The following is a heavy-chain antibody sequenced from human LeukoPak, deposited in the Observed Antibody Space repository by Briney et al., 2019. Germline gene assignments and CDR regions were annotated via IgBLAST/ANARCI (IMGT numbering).Heavy chain of an antibody. CDR3: ARENLTPLGY. Sequence: GGSLRLSCAASGFTFSSYWMHWVRQAPGKGLVWDSRINSDGSSTSYADSVKGRFTISRDNAKNTLYLQMNSLRAEDTAVYYCARENLTPLGYWGQGTLVTVSS. V-gene: IGHV3-74*01. J-gene: IGHJ4*02. CDR1: GFTFSSYW. D-gene: IGHD1-7*01. CDR2: INSDGSST.